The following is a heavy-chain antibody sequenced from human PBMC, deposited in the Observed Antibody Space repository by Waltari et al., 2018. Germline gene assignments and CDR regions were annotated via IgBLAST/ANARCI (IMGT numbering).Heavy chain of an antibody. CDR1: GFTFSSYS. V-gene: IGHV3-21*01. J-gene: IGHJ4*02. CDR3: ARDRVAARRYFDY. D-gene: IGHD6-6*01. Sequence: EVQLVESGGGLVKPGGSLRLSCAASGFTFSSYSMNWVRQAPGKGLEWVSSISSSSSYIYYADSVKGRFTISRDNAKNSLYLQTNSLRAEDTAVYYCARDRVAARRYFDYWGQGTLVTVSS. CDR2: ISSSSSYI.